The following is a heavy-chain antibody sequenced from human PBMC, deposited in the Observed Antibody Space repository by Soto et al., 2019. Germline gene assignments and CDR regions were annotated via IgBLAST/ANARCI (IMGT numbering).Heavy chain of an antibody. D-gene: IGHD4-17*01. J-gene: IGHJ3*02. V-gene: IGHV3-48*02. CDR1: GFTFSSYS. CDR2: ISSSSSTI. Sequence: EVQLVESGGGLVQPGGSLRLSCAASGFTFSSYSMNWVRQAPGKGLEWGSYISSSSSTIYYADSVKGPFTISRDNAKNSLYLQMNSLRDEDTAVYYCARDYPTVTDAFDIWGQGTMVTVSS. CDR3: ARDYPTVTDAFDI.